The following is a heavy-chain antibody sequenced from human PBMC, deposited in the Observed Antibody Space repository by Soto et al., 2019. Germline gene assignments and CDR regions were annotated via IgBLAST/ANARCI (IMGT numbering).Heavy chain of an antibody. D-gene: IGHD1-20*01. CDR2: IYYSGST. V-gene: IGHV4-30-2*05. Sequence: SETLSLTCAVSGGSISSGGYSWSWIRQPPRKGLEWIGYIYYSGSTYYNPSLKSRFTISLDTSKNQFFLKLSSLTAADTAVYYCARVGGINWFDPWGQGTLVTVSS. CDR3: ARVGGINWFDP. J-gene: IGHJ5*02. CDR1: GGSISSGGYS.